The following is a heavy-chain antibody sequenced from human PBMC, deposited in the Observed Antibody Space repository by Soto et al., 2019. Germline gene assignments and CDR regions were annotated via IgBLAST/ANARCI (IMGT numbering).Heavy chain of an antibody. V-gene: IGHV3-30-3*01. D-gene: IGHD5-18*01. CDR1: GFTFSSYA. Sequence: QVQLVESGGGVVQPGRSLRLSCAASGFTFSSYAMHWVRQAPGKGLEWVAVISYDGRNKYYADSVKGRFTISRDNCKNTLYLQMNRLRAEDTAVYYCARDPLWGTAMVLWYFDLWGRGTLVTVSS. CDR2: ISYDGRNK. J-gene: IGHJ2*01. CDR3: ARDPLWGTAMVLWYFDL.